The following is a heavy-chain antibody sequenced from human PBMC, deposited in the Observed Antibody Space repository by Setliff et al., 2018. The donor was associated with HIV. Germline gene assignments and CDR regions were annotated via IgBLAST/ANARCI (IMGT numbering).Heavy chain of an antibody. D-gene: IGHD1-1*01. CDR3: AKVKVPTTDLYFLDY. J-gene: IGHJ4*02. Sequence: QPGGSLRLSCAASGFIFSSYAMHWVRQAPGKGLEWVACVRYDESNKYYAESVKDRFTISRDNSKNMVYLQMNSLRAEDTALYYCAKVKVPTTDLYFLDYWGQGTPVTVSS. CDR2: VRYDESNK. CDR1: GFIFSSYA. V-gene: IGHV3-30*02.